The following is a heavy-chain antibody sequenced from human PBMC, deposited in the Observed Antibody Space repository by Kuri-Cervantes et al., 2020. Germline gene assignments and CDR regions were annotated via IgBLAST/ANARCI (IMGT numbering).Heavy chain of an antibody. CDR3: ARQAPGYSSTWYFDL. J-gene: IGHJ5*02. Sequence: GESLKISCAASGFRFSHFAMHWVRQAPGEGLEWVAVISYDGNIKFYEDSVKGRLTISRDNSKSTLYLQMNNLRAEDTAVYYCARQAPGYSSTWYFDLWGQGTLVTVSS. CDR1: GFRFSHFA. V-gene: IGHV3-30*03. D-gene: IGHD2-2*01. CDR2: ISYDGNIK.